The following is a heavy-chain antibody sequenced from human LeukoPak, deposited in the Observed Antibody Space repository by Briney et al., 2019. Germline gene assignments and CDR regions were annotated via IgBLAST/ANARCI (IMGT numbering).Heavy chain of an antibody. Sequence: ASETLSLTCTVSGGSISSYYWSWIRQPPGKGLEWIGYIYYSGSTNYNPSLKSRVTISVDTSKNQFSLKLSSVTAADTAVYYCARSRCGGDCRGWFDPWGQGTLVTVSS. CDR3: ARSRCGGDCRGWFDP. D-gene: IGHD2-21*02. CDR1: GGSISSYY. J-gene: IGHJ5*02. V-gene: IGHV4-59*01. CDR2: IYYSGST.